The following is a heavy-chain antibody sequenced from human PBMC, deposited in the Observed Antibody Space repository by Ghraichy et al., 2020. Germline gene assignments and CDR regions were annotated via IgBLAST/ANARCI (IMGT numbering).Heavy chain of an antibody. CDR1: GFSLSASGVG. V-gene: IGHV2-5*01. D-gene: IGHD1-14*01. Sequence: SGPTLVKPTQTLTLTCSFSGFSLSASGVGVGWIRQPPEKALEWLALIYWNDDKHYSPSLKSRLAITKDTSKNLVVLMMTNMDPVDTATYYCAHVTTPNFDYWGQGTLVTVSS. CDR2: IYWNDDK. J-gene: IGHJ4*02. CDR3: AHVTTPNFDY.